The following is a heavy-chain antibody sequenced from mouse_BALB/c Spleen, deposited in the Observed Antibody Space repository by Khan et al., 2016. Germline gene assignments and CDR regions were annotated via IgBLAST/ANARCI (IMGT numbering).Heavy chain of an antibody. Sequence: QVQLQQPGAELVRPGASVKLSCKASGYTFTSYWINWMKQRPGQGLEWIGNIYPSDIYTNYNQKFKDKATLTVDKSCSTAYMQLRSPTSEDSAIYYCTRGESTMIRGFAYWGQGTLVTVSA. J-gene: IGHJ3*01. CDR1: GYTFTSYW. D-gene: IGHD2-4*01. V-gene: IGHV1-69*02. CDR3: TRGESTMIRGFAY. CDR2: IYPSDIYT.